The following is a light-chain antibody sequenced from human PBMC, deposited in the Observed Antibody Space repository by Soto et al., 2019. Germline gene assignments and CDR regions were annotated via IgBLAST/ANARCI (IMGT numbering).Light chain of an antibody. Sequence: AIQLTQSPSSLSASIGDRVTITCRASQDINSYLAWYQQKPGKAPNLLIYEASILQRGVPSRFSGSKSGTDFTLTISSLQAEDFATYYCQQSRSYPWTFGGGTKVDIK. CDR2: EAS. V-gene: IGKV1-13*02. CDR1: QDINSY. CDR3: QQSRSYPWT. J-gene: IGKJ4*02.